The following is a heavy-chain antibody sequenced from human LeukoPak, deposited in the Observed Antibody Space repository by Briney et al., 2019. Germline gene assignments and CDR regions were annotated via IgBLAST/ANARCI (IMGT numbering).Heavy chain of an antibody. CDR3: ARGEATAVAPGCDY. J-gene: IGHJ4*02. V-gene: IGHV3-48*02. Sequence: GGSLRLSCAASGFTFYDYSMNWVRQAPGKGLEWVSYMSSGGSTIYYADSVKGRFIISRDNAKNSLYLQMNSLRDEDTAMYYCARGEATAVAPGCDYWGQGILVTVSS. CDR1: GFTFYDYS. CDR2: MSSGGSTI. D-gene: IGHD5-18*01.